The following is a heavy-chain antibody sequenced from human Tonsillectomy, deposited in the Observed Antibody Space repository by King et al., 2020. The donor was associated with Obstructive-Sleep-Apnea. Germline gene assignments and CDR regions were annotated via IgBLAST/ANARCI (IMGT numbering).Heavy chain of an antibody. J-gene: IGHJ5*02. V-gene: IGHV1-69*09. CDR3: ASTGGYCSGGSCYYGWFDP. D-gene: IGHD2-15*01. CDR1: GGTFSSYA. CDR2: IIPIRVIA. Sequence: QLVQSGAEVKKPGSSVKVSCKASGGTFSSYAISWVRQAPGQGLEWMGGIIPIRVIANYAQKFQGRVTITADKSTSTAYMELSSLRSEDTAVYYCASTGGYCSGGSCYYGWFDPWGQGTLVTVSS.